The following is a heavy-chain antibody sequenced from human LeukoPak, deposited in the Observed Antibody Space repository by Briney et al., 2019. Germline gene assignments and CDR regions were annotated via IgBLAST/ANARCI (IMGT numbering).Heavy chain of an antibody. Sequence: GGSLRLSCGASGFSVTDNYMSWVRQAPGEGLEWVSVLYTGGSSYYADPVKGRFTISRDRSSNTLFLQTKNLRAEDTAIYYCARDVGATTGVDYWGQGTLVTVSS. D-gene: IGHD1-26*01. V-gene: IGHV3-66*01. J-gene: IGHJ4*02. CDR1: GFSVTDNY. CDR2: LYTGGSS. CDR3: ARDVGATTGVDY.